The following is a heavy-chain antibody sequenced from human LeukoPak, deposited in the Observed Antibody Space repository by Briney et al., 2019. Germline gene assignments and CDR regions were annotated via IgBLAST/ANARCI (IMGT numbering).Heavy chain of an antibody. Sequence: PGRSLRLSCAASGFTFDDYAMHWVRPAPGKGLGWASGISWNSGSIGYADSVKGRFTISRDNTKNSLYLQMNSLRAEDMALYYCAKDIGYSRNRALGYWGQGTLVTVSS. D-gene: IGHD6-13*01. CDR1: GFTFDDYA. J-gene: IGHJ4*02. CDR3: AKDIGYSRNRALGY. V-gene: IGHV3-9*03. CDR2: ISWNSGSI.